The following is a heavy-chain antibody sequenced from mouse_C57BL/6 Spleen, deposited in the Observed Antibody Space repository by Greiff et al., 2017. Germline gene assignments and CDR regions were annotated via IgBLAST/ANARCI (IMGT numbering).Heavy chain of an antibody. CDR1: GYAFSSSW. D-gene: IGHD2-4*01. CDR2: IYPGDGDT. CDR3: ARGDYDGGGTCY. V-gene: IGHV1-82*01. J-gene: IGHJ2*01. Sequence: VQLQQSGPELVKPGASVKISCKASGYAFSSSWMNWVKQRPGKGLEWIGRIYPGDGDTNYNGKFKGKATLTADKSSSTAYMQLSSLTSEDSAVYFCARGDYDGGGTCYWGQGTTLTVSS.